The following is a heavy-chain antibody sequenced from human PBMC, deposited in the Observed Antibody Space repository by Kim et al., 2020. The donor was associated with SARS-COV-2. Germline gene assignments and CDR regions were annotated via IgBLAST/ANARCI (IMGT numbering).Heavy chain of an antibody. V-gene: IGHV4-30-4*01. CDR2: IYYSGST. J-gene: IGHJ6*02. CDR3: ARDRYCSSTSCRGGYYYGMDV. Sequence: SETLSLTCTVSGGSISSGDYYWSWIRQPPGKGLEWIGYIYYSGSTYYNPSLKSRVTISVDTSKNQFSLKLSSVTAADTAVYYCARDRYCSSTSCRGGYYYGMDVWGQGTTVTVSS. CDR1: GGSISSGDYY. D-gene: IGHD2-2*01.